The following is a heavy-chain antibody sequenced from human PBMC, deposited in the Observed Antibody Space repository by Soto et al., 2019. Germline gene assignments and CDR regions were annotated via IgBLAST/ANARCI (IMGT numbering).Heavy chain of an antibody. V-gene: IGHV3-33*01. CDR1: GFTFSSYG. Sequence: GGSLRLSCAASGFTFSSYGMHWVRQAPGKGLEWVAVIWYDGSNKYYADSVKGRFTISRDNSKNTLYLQMNSLRAEDTAVYYCARVWFGELLSPFDYWGQGTLVTVSS. J-gene: IGHJ4*02. CDR3: ARVWFGELLSPFDY. D-gene: IGHD3-10*01. CDR2: IWYDGSNK.